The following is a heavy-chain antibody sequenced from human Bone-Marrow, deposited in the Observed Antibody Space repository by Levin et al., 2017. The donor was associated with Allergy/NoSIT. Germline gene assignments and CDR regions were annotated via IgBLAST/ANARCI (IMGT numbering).Heavy chain of an antibody. CDR3: ARGTWERRILTGDSDGASFDY. CDR1: GGSISSGDYY. Sequence: PSETLSLTCTVSGGSISSGDYYWSWIRQPPGKGLEWIGYSYYSGSTYYNPSLKSRVTISVDTSKNQFSLKLSSVTAADTAVYYCARGTWERRILTGDSDGASFDYWGQGTLVTVSS. CDR2: SYYSGST. J-gene: IGHJ4*02. V-gene: IGHV4-30-4*01. D-gene: IGHD3-9*01.